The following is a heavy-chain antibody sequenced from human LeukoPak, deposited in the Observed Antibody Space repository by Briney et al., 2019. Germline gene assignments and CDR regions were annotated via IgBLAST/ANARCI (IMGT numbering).Heavy chain of an antibody. D-gene: IGHD6-13*01. V-gene: IGHV4-59*01. Sequence: SETLSLTCTVSGGSISGYYWSWIRQPPGKGLEWIGYIYYTGITNYNPSLKSRVTISVDTSKNHFSLKLSSVTAADTAVYYCARGARFSSWQGPYMDVWGKGTTVTVSS. CDR1: GGSISGYY. CDR3: ARGARFSSWQGPYMDV. J-gene: IGHJ6*03. CDR2: IYYTGIT.